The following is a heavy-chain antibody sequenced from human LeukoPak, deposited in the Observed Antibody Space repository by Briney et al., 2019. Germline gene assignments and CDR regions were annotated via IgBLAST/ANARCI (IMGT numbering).Heavy chain of an antibody. CDR1: GFTLSSYA. J-gene: IGHJ3*02. D-gene: IGHD2-2*01. CDR3: AAYCSSTSCFVGAFDI. Sequence: GSLRLSCAASGFTLSSYAMSWGRQAPGKGLGWGAVIWYDGSNQYYADSVKGRFTISRDNSKNTLYLQMNSLRAEDTAVYYCAAYCSSTSCFVGAFDIWGQGTMVTVSS. V-gene: IGHV3-33*08. CDR2: IWYDGSNQ.